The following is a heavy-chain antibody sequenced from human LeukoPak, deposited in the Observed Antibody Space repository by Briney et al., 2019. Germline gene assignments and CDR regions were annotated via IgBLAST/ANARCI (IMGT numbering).Heavy chain of an antibody. CDR1: GFTFINYA. Sequence: PGGSLRLSCAASGFTFINYAMSWVRQAPGKGLEWVSAISGNSVSTDYADSVKGRFTISRDNYKNTLYLQMNSLRDEDTAVYYCAKGRDFWSGYPLDYWGQGTLVSVSS. D-gene: IGHD3-3*01. CDR3: AKGRDFWSGYPLDY. J-gene: IGHJ4*02. CDR2: ISGNSVST. V-gene: IGHV3-23*01.